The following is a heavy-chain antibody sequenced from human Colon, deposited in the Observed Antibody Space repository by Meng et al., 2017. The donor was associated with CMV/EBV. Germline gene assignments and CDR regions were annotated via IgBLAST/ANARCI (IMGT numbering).Heavy chain of an antibody. CDR2: IAPRGGNT. J-gene: IGHJ4*02. Sequence: SCKTSGYKFRYRSMRWRRQAPGQGLELVGIIAPRGGNTNYAENFVGRFTMTADMTTNTMHMELSSLRSDDTAVYYCARDNSNWSTDFWGQGTLVTVSS. V-gene: IGHV1-46*01. CDR1: GYKFRYRS. CDR3: ARDNSNWSTDF. D-gene: IGHD4-11*01.